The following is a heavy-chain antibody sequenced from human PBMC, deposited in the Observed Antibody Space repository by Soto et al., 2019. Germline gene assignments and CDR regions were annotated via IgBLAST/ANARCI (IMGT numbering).Heavy chain of an antibody. CDR1: GFTFSTYA. CDR2: IAANGGAA. V-gene: IGHV3-23*01. J-gene: IGHJ3*02. CDR3: GKDPNGDYVGAFDI. D-gene: IGHD4-17*01. Sequence: EVQLLESGGGLVQPGESLRLSCAASGFTFSTYAMSWVRQAPGKGPEWVAGIAANGGAAYLADSVKGRFTISRDNSKNTLYLQMNSLRPDDTALYYCGKDPNGDYVGAFDICGQGKMVTVSS.